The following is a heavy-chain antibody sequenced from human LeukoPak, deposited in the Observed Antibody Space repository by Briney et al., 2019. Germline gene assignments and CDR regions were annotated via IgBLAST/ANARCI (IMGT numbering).Heavy chain of an antibody. Sequence: GASVKVSCKASGYTFTSYYMHWVRQAPGQGLEWMGRIIPILGIANYAQKFQGRVTITADKSTSTACMELSSLRSEDTAVYYCADLIDWGQGTLVTVSS. D-gene: IGHD2-21*01. CDR3: ADLID. CDR2: IIPILGIA. V-gene: IGHV1-69*02. J-gene: IGHJ4*02. CDR1: GYTFTSYY.